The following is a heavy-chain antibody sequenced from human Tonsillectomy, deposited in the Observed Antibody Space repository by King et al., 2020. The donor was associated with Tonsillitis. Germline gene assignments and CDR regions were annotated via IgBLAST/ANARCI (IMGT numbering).Heavy chain of an antibody. CDR2: ISSSGSSI. J-gene: IGHJ5*02. V-gene: IGHV3-11*01. CDR1: GFIFSDYY. Sequence: VQLVESGGGLVKPGGSLRLSCAASGFIFSDYYMSWIRQAPGKGLEWVSYISSSGSSIYYADSVKGRFTISRDNAKKSMYLQMNSLIAEDTAVYYCASSDWNDWFDPWGQGTLVTVSS. CDR3: ASSDWNDWFDP. D-gene: IGHD1-1*01.